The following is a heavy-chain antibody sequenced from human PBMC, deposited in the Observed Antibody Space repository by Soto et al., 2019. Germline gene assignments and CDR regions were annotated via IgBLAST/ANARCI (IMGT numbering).Heavy chain of an antibody. CDR1: GFTFSSYA. V-gene: IGHV3-30-3*01. J-gene: IGHJ6*02. Sequence: QVQLVESGGGVVQPGRSLRLSCAASGFTFSSYAMHWVRQAPGKGLEWVAVISYDGSNKYYADSVKGRFTISRDNSKNTLYLQMNSLRAEDTAVYYCAREGTDSYGMDVWGQETTFTVSS. CDR3: AREGTDSYGMDV. D-gene: IGHD3-10*01. CDR2: ISYDGSNK.